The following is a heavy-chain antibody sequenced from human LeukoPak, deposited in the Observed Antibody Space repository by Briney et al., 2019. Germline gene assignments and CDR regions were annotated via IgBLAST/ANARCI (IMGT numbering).Heavy chain of an antibody. CDR2: IYSSGST. J-gene: IGHJ5*02. D-gene: IGHD2-21*02. CDR1: GGSISSSSYY. V-gene: IGHV4-39*01. CDR3: ARADCGGDCPANWFDP. Sequence: SETLSLTCTVSGGSISSSSYYWGWIRQPPGKGLEWIGTIYSSGSTYYISSLKSRVTISVDTSKNQFSLKLSSVTAADTAVYYCARADCGGDCPANWFDPWGQGTLVTVSS.